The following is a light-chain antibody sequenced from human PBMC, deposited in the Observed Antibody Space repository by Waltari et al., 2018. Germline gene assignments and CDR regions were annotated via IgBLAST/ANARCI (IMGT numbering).Light chain of an antibody. V-gene: IGKV3-15*01. CDR1: QSASTS. Sequence: ELVMTQSPATLSVSPGERASLSCRASQSASTSLAWYQQTPGQAPRLRIYRASARAAGIPDRFSGSGSGTEFTLTISSLQSEDSAIYYCQQYNIWPWTFGQGTKVDIK. J-gene: IGKJ1*01. CDR2: RAS. CDR3: QQYNIWPWT.